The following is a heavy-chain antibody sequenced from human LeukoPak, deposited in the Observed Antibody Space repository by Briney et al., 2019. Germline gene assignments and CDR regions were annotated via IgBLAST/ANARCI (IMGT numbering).Heavy chain of an antibody. V-gene: IGHV3-21*04. CDR2: IISDNNR. J-gene: IGHJ3*01. Sequence: GGSLRLSCAASGFTFRTYSVKWVRQGPGKWLEWVSSIISDNNRLYADSVKGRFTISRDNAKNSLSLQMQSLRAEDTAMYYCTRWYGNANGFDYWGQGTMVTVSS. CDR3: TRWYGNANGFDY. CDR1: GFTFRTYS. D-gene: IGHD1-1*01.